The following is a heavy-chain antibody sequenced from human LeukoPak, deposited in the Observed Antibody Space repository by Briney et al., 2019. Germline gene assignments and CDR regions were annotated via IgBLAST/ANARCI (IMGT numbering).Heavy chain of an antibody. Sequence: SQTLSLTCTVSGGSISSGGYYWSWIRQHPGKGLERIGYIYYSGSTYYNPSLKSRVTISVDTSKNRFSLKLSSVTAADTAVYYCARKDYGGTPTFDYWGQGTLVTVSS. CDR2: IYYSGST. J-gene: IGHJ4*02. V-gene: IGHV4-31*03. D-gene: IGHD4-23*01. CDR1: GGSISSGGYY. CDR3: ARKDYGGTPTFDY.